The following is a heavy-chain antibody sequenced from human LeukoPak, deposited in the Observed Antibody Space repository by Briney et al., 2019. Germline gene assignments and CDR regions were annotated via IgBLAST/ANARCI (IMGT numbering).Heavy chain of an antibody. D-gene: IGHD3-22*01. CDR1: GGSISSGDYY. CDR3: AGVQINYYDSSGYYGPLDY. CDR2: IYYSGST. V-gene: IGHV4-30-4*01. Sequence: SQTLSLTCTVSGGSISSGDYYWSWIRQPPGKGLEWIGYIYYSGSTYYNPSLKSRVTISVDTSKNQFSLKLSSVTAADTAVYYCAGVQINYYDSSGYYGPLDYWGQGTLVTVSS. J-gene: IGHJ4*02.